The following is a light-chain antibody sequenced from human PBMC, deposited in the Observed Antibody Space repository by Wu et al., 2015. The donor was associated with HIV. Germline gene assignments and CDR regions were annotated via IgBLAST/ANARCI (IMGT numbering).Light chain of an antibody. Sequence: ENVLTQSPDTLSVSVGQRVTLSCRASQSVGSGYLAWYQQKPGQGPRLLIYETSNRATGIPDRFGGSGSGTDFTLTISSLEPEDFAVYYCQQPGVTFGQGTRLEIK. CDR2: ETS. V-gene: IGKV3D-20*02. CDR1: QSVGSGY. CDR3: QQPGVT. J-gene: IGKJ5*01.